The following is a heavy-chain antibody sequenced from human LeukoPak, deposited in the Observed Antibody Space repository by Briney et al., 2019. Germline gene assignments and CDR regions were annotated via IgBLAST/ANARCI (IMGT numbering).Heavy chain of an antibody. CDR3: AREGSAAAGTSRYYYYMDV. CDR2: IKQDGSEK. Sequence: PGGSLRLSCAASGFTFSSYWMSWVRQVPGKGLEWVANIKQDGSEKYYVDSVKGRFTISRDNAKNSLYLQMNSLRAEDTAVYYCAREGSAAAGTSRYYYYMDVWGKGTTVTVSS. V-gene: IGHV3-7*01. CDR1: GFTFSSYW. D-gene: IGHD6-13*01. J-gene: IGHJ6*03.